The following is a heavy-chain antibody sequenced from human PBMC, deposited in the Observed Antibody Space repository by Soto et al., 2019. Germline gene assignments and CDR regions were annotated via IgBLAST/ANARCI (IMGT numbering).Heavy chain of an antibody. D-gene: IGHD1-1*01. CDR3: ASHWSPGYYYYYGMDV. V-gene: IGHV4-39*01. CDR1: GGSISSSSYY. Sequence: SETLSLTCTVSGGSISSSSYYWGWIRQPPGKGLEWIGSIYYSGSTYYNPSLKSRVTISVDTSKNQFSLKLSSVTAADTAVYYCASHWSPGYYYYYGMDVWGQGTTVTVS. J-gene: IGHJ6*02. CDR2: IYYSGST.